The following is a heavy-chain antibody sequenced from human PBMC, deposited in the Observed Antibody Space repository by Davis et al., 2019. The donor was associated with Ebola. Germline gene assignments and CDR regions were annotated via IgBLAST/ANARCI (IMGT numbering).Heavy chain of an antibody. V-gene: IGHV4-39*07. D-gene: IGHD6-13*01. J-gene: IGHJ4*02. CDR2: IYYSGST. CDR1: GGSISTSSYY. Sequence: MPSETLSLTCTVSGGSISTSSYYWGWIRQPPGKGLEWIGSIYYSGSTYYNPSLKSRVTISIDTSKNQFSLKLSSVTAADTAVYYCARLHSSSGLDYWGQGTLVTVSS. CDR3: ARLHSSSGLDY.